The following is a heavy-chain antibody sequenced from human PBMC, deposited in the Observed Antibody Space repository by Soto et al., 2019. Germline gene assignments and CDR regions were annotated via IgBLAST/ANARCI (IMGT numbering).Heavy chain of an antibody. V-gene: IGHV4-4*07. Sequence: SETLSLTCTVSGGSISSYYWSWIRQPAGKGLEWIGRIYTSGSTNYNPSLKSRVTMSVDTSKNQFSLKLSSVTAADTAVYYCARDFGVRGDKYYYGLDVWGQGTTVTVSS. CDR1: GGSISSYY. CDR3: ARDFGVRGDKYYYGLDV. J-gene: IGHJ6*02. D-gene: IGHD3-10*01. CDR2: IYTSGST.